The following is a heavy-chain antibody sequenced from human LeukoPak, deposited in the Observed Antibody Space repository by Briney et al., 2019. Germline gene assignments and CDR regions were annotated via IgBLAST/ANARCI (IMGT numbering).Heavy chain of an antibody. CDR1: GYTFTGYY. CDR3: ARDIPPGIAVVPAAPDY. CDR2: INPNSGGT. V-gene: IGHV1-2*02. D-gene: IGHD2-2*01. J-gene: IGHJ4*02. Sequence: WASVKVSCKASGYTFTGYYMHWVRQAPGQGLEWMGWINPNSGGTNYAQKFQGRVTMTRDTSISTAYMELSRLRSDDTAVYYCARDIPPGIAVVPAAPDYWGQGTLVTVSS.